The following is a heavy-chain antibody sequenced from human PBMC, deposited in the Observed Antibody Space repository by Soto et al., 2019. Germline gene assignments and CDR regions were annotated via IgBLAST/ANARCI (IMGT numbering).Heavy chain of an antibody. CDR1: GFTFSNCS. CDR2: ISSGSSYI. J-gene: IGHJ3*02. Sequence: PGGSLRLSCAASGFTFSNCSTNLVRRAPGKGLEWVSSISSGSSYIDYADSVKGRFTISRDNAKNSLYLQMNSLRAEDTAVYYCAKTANGWFSAFDIWGQGTMVTVSS. CDR3: AKTANGWFSAFDI. V-gene: IGHV3-21*04. D-gene: IGHD6-19*01.